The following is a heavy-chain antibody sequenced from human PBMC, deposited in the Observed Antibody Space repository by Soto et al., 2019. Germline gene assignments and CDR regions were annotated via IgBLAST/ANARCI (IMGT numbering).Heavy chain of an antibody. CDR1: GFSFSISP. J-gene: IGHJ4*02. D-gene: IGHD7-27*01. CDR3: ARDPKTSGGQHWAFNYFDS. V-gene: IGHV3-30-3*01. Sequence: QVQLVESGGGVVQPGRSLRLSCAASGFSFSISPMHWVRQAPGKGREWGALISYDGTNKFYADSVKGRFTISRDNSKSTLYLQVDSLRPEDAAVYYCARDPKTSGGQHWAFNYFDSWGQGTLVTVSS. CDR2: ISYDGTNK.